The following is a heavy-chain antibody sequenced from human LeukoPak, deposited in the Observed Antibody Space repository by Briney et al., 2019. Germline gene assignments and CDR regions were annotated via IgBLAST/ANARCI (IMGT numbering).Heavy chain of an antibody. CDR2: IGGSGDKT. V-gene: IGHV3-23*01. CDR1: GFTFNRNA. J-gene: IGHJ4*02. Sequence: GGSLRPSCAASGFTFNRNAISWVRQAPGRGLEWVSTIGGSGDKTFYADSVKGRFTISRDNSKNMVHLQMNSLTGEDTALYYCVRRGDASSGWGDHDFWGQGALVTVSS. D-gene: IGHD6-19*01. CDR3: VRRGDASSGWGDHDF.